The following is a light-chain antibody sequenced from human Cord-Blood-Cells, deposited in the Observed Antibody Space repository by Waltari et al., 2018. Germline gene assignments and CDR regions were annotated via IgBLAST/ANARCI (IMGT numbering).Light chain of an antibody. CDR2: GAS. J-gene: IGKJ4*01. Sequence: RASQSVSSNLAWYQQKPGQAPRLLIYGASTRATGIPARFSGSGSGTEFILTISSLQSEDFAVYYCQQYNNWPPLTFGGGTKVEIK. CDR1: QSVSSN. V-gene: IGKV3-15*01. CDR3: QQYNNWPPLT.